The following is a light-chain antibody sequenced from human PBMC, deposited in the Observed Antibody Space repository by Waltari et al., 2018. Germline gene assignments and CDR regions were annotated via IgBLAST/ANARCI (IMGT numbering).Light chain of an antibody. CDR2: KAS. CDR1: QSISNW. V-gene: IGKV1-5*03. J-gene: IGKJ4*01. Sequence: DIQMTQSPSTLSASVGDRFTITCRASQSISNWLAWYQQKPGKAPKLLIYKASTLESGVPSRFSGSGSGTEFTLTISSLQPDDFAAYYCQQDNSYSLLTCGGGTKVEIK. CDR3: QQDNSYSLLT.